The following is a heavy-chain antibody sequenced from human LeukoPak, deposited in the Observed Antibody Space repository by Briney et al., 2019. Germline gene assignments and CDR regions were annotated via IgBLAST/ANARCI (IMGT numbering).Heavy chain of an antibody. V-gene: IGHV4-38-2*02. J-gene: IGHJ4*02. CDR3: ARDHEQWLVPYFDY. CDR2: IYHSGST. CDR1: GYSISSGYF. D-gene: IGHD6-19*01. Sequence: NTSETLSLTCTVSGYSISSGYFWAWIRQPPGKGLEWIGSIYHSGSTYYNPSLKSRVTISVDTSKNHFSLKLSSVTAADTAVYYCARDHEQWLVPYFDYWGQGTLVTVSS.